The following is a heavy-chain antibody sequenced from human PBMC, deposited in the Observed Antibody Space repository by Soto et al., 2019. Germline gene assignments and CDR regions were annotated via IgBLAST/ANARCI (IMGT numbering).Heavy chain of an antibody. CDR2: IDFLNAA. CDR3: SDWRAGRPVNLDC. J-gene: IGHJ4*02. V-gene: IGHV3-23*05. D-gene: IGHD2-21*01. Sequence: GRSLRLSSVASALSLTQYAIAWVRRGKGKGLVCISTIDFLNAAWYSDSVRRRLASSRDMSRNKVYLQLGSLRLEDTAIYFCSDWRAGRPVNLDCWGPRTVVTVSS. CDR1: ALSLTQYA.